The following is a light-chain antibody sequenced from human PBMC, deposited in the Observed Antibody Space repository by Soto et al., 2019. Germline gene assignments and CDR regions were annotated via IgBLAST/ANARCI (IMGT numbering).Light chain of an antibody. CDR1: QSISTY. Sequence: DIQMTQSPSSLSASVRDRVAVTCRASQSISTYLNWYQQKPGKAPKRLIYAASILQSGVPSRFSGSGSGTDFTLTISSLQPEDFATYYCQQSYSTPFTFGPVTKVAV. J-gene: IGKJ3*01. V-gene: IGKV1-39*01. CDR3: QQSYSTPFT. CDR2: AAS.